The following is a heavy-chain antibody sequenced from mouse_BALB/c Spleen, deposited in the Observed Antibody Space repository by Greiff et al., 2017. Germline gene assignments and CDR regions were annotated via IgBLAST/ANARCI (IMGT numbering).Heavy chain of an antibody. CDR3: ARRELTTAPMDY. CDR1: GFNIKDYY. D-gene: IGHD1-2*01. V-gene: IGHV14-1*02. CDR2: IDPENGNT. Sequence: EAKLQESGAELVRPGALVKLSCKASGFNIKDYYMHWVKQRPEQGLEWIGWIDPENGNTIYDPKFQGKASITADTSSNTAYLQLSSLTSEDTAVYYCARRELTTAPMDYWGQGTSVTVAS. J-gene: IGHJ4*01.